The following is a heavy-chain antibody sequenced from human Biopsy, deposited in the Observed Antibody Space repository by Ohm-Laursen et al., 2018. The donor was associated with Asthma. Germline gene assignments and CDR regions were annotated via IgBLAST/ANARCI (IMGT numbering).Heavy chain of an antibody. V-gene: IGHV2-70*04. CDR1: GFSLSSSGAN. J-gene: IGHJ4*02. CDR2: IDWEEDK. D-gene: IGHD1-14*01. Sequence: TQTLTLTSSFSGFSLSSSGANVNWIRQPPGKALEWLARIDWEEDKFYSTSLRTRLTISKGSSEDQVVLTMTNMGPVDTATYYCTRHNDYWGPGILVTVFS. CDR3: TRHNDY.